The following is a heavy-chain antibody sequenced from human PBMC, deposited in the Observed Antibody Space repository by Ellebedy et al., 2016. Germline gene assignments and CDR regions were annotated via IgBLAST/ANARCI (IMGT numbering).Heavy chain of an antibody. D-gene: IGHD6-13*01. CDR3: ARSLYSSSWYAPYYYYGMDV. J-gene: IGHJ6*02. CDR2: ISAYNGNT. CDR1: GYTFTSYY. Sequence: ASVKVSCKASGYTFTSYYMHWVRQAPGQGLEWMGWISAYNGNTNYAQKLQGRVTMTTDTSTSTAYMELSSLRSEDTAVYYCARSLYSSSWYAPYYYYGMDVWGQGTTVTVSS. V-gene: IGHV1-18*04.